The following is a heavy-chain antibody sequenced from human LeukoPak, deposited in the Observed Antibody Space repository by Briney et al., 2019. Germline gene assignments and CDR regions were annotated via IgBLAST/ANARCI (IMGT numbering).Heavy chain of an antibody. Sequence: SCKASGYPFTSYYMHWVRQAPGKGLEWVAFIRYDGSNKYYADSVKGRFTISRDNSKNTLYLQMNSLRAEDTAVYYCAKDGAPLAYCSSTSCYPKYAFDIWGQGTMVTVSS. D-gene: IGHD2-2*01. V-gene: IGHV3-30*02. CDR3: AKDGAPLAYCSSTSCYPKYAFDI. CDR2: IRYDGSNK. CDR1: GYPFTSYY. J-gene: IGHJ3*02.